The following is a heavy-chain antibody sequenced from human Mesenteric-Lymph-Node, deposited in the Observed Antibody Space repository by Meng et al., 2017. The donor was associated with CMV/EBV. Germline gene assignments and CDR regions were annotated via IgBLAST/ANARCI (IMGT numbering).Heavy chain of an antibody. CDR1: TSSW. Sequence: TSSWIGWVRQMPGKCLEWMGIIYPGDSATRYSPSFQGQLTISADKSISTAYLQWSSLKASDTAMYYCARFMLGHCSSTSCYHNWFDPWGQGTLVTVSS. D-gene: IGHD2-2*01. CDR3: ARFMLGHCSSTSCYHNWFDP. CDR2: IYPGDSAT. V-gene: IGHV5-51*01. J-gene: IGHJ5*02.